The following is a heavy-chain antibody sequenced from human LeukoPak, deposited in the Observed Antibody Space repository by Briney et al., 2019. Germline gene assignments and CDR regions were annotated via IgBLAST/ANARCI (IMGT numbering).Heavy chain of an antibody. CDR1: GFTFSSYW. CDR3: ARDGSGSYFIYDAFDI. Sequence: PGGSLRLSCAASGFTFSSYWMSWVRQAPGKGEERVANIKQDGSEKYYVDSVKGRFNIYRDNAKNSLYLQMNSLRAEDTAVYYCARDGSGSYFIYDAFDIWGQGTMVTVSS. D-gene: IGHD1-26*01. J-gene: IGHJ3*02. CDR2: IKQDGSEK. V-gene: IGHV3-7*01.